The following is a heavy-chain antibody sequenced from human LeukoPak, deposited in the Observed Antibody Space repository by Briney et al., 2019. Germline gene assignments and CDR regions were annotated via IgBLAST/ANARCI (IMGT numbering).Heavy chain of an antibody. CDR3: ARVSGILGY. Sequence: AGSLRLSCAASGFTFSSYSMNWVRQAPGKGLEWVSYISSSSSTIYYADSVKGRFTISRDNAKNSLYLQMNSLRAEDTAVYYCARVSGILGYWGQGTLVTVSS. V-gene: IGHV3-48*01. J-gene: IGHJ4*02. CDR1: GFTFSSYS. D-gene: IGHD2-15*01. CDR2: ISSSSSTI.